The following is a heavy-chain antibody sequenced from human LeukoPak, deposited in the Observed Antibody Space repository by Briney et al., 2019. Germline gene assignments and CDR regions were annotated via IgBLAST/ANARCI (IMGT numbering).Heavy chain of an antibody. D-gene: IGHD4-17*01. CDR1: GFSFSSYS. J-gene: IGHJ4*02. Sequence: GGSLRLSCGASGFSFSSYSMNWVRQAPGKGLEWVASMTSNGDSIYYASSVRGRFTISRDNAKNSLYLQMNSLRAEDTAVYYCAREPTTVTTDASFDYWGQGTLVTVSS. V-gene: IGHV3-21*01. CDR3: AREPTTVTTDASFDY. CDR2: MTSNGDSI.